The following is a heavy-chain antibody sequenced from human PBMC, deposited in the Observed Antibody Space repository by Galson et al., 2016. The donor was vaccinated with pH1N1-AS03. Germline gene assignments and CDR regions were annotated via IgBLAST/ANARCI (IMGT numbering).Heavy chain of an antibody. D-gene: IGHD6-25*01. Sequence: SVKVSCKASGYTFTNYGVSWVRLAPGQGLEWMGGISSFNGYTTYAQKLQDRVTMTRDTSTSTAYMELRSLRSDDTAVYFCARDAAYYYGMDVWGQGTTVIVS. CDR1: GYTFTNYG. CDR3: ARDAAYYYGMDV. V-gene: IGHV1-18*01. J-gene: IGHJ6*02. CDR2: ISSFNGYT.